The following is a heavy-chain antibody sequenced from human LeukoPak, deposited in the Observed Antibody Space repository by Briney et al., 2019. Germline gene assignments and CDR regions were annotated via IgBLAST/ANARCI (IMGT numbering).Heavy chain of an antibody. D-gene: IGHD1-26*01. CDR2: INPNSGGT. CDR3: ARSSRLWFNDGRADKN. V-gene: IGHV1-2*06. CDR1: GYTFTGYY. Sequence: GASVKVSCKASGYTFTGYYMHWVRQAPGQGLEWMGRINPNSGGTNYAQKFQGRVAITRDKSSSTAYMELSRLRSDDTAVYYCARSSRLWFNDGRADKNWGQGTLVTVSS. J-gene: IGHJ4*02.